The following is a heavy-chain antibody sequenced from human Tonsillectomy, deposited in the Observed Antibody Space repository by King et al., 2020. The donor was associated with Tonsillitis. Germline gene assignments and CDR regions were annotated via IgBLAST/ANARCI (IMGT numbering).Heavy chain of an antibody. J-gene: IGHJ3*01. Sequence: VQLVESGGGLVKPGRSLRLSCAASGFTFDDYAMAWVRQVPGKGLQWVSGISWYSGYKGYADSVKGRFTISRDNAKTSLYLQMNSLRAEDTALYYCAKDMHGSGTLDAFDFWGQGTMVTVSS. V-gene: IGHV3-9*01. CDR2: ISWYSGYK. CDR1: GFTFDDYA. CDR3: AKDMHGSGTLDAFDF. D-gene: IGHD3-10*01.